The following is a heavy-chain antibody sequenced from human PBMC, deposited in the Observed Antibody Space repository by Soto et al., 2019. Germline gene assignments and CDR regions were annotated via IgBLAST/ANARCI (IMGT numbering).Heavy chain of an antibody. CDR3: ARGDFTHLYYFDY. CDR1: GGSISSYY. CDR2: IYYSGST. J-gene: IGHJ4*02. Sequence: SETLSLTCTVSGGSISSYYWSWIRQPPGKGLEWIGYIYYSGSTNYNPSLKSRVTISVDTSKNQFSLKLSSVTAADTAVYYCARGDFTHLYYFDYWGQGALVTVSS. V-gene: IGHV4-59*01.